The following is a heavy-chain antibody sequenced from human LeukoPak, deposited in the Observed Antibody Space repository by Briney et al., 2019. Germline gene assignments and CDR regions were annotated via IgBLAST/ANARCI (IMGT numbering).Heavy chain of an antibody. CDR3: ATLDYGGNSDDH. D-gene: IGHD4-23*01. CDR2: ITTSSSYI. Sequence: GGSLRPSCARSELIVKKYTMHWVSQAPRKGLELGSSITTSSSYIYYADSVKGRFTISRDNANNSLYLQMNSLRDEDTAVYFCATLDYGGNSDDHWGQGTLVAVSS. J-gene: IGHJ5*02. CDR1: ELIVKKYT. V-gene: IGHV3-21*01.